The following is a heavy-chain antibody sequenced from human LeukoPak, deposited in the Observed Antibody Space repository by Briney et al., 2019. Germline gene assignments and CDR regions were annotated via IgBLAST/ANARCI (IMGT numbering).Heavy chain of an antibody. D-gene: IGHD3-16*01. J-gene: IGHJ5*02. CDR1: GGTFSSYA. V-gene: IGHV1-69*13. CDR2: IIPIFGTA. Sequence: VASVKVSCKASGGTFSSYAISWVRQAPGQGLEWMGGIIPIFGTANYAQKFQGRVTITADESTSTAYMELSSPRSEDTAVYYCARWGRENWFDPWGQGTLVTVSS. CDR3: ARWGRENWFDP.